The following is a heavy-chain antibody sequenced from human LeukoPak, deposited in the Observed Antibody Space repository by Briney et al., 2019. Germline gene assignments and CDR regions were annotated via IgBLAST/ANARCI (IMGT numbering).Heavy chain of an antibody. J-gene: IGHJ4*02. V-gene: IGHV1-69*06. Sequence: SVKVSCKASGGTFSSYAISWVRQAPGQGLKWMGGIIPIFGTANYAQKFQGRVTITADKSTSTAYMELSSLRSEDPAVYYCAREGYSSGWFDYWGQGTLVTVSS. CDR1: GGTFSSYA. CDR3: AREGYSSGWFDY. CDR2: IIPIFGTA. D-gene: IGHD6-19*01.